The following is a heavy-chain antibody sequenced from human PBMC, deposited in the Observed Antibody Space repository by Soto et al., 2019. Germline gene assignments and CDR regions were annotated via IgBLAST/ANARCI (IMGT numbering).Heavy chain of an antibody. V-gene: IGHV3-15*07. CDR2: IKSKTDGGTT. CDR3: TTDGFRGDHDY. D-gene: IGHD2-21*02. CDR1: GFTFSTYS. Sequence: GGSLRLSCEGSGFTFSTYSMNWVRQAPGKGLEWVGRIKSKTDGGTTDYAAPVKGRFTISRDDSKNTLYLQMNSLKTEDTAVYYCTTDGFRGDHDYWGQGTLVTVSS. J-gene: IGHJ4*02.